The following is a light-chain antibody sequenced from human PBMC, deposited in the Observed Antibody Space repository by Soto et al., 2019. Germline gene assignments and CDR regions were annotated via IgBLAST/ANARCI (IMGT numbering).Light chain of an antibody. CDR3: QQSYGIPWT. J-gene: IGKJ1*01. V-gene: IGKV1-39*01. CDR2: GAD. Sequence: DIQMTQSPSSLSASVGDRVIISCRAGQSIATYLSWYQQKPGRAPNLLIFGADSLHSGVPSRFSDSGSGTHFTLNISSLQPEDFATYYCQQSYGIPWTFGLGTKVEVK. CDR1: QSIATY.